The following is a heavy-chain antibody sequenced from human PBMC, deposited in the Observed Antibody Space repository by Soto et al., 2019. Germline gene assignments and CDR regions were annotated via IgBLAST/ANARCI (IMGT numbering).Heavy chain of an antibody. D-gene: IGHD2-15*01. J-gene: IGHJ4*02. Sequence: QVQLLQSGAEVKKPGSSVKVSCKASGDTFSNFAISWVRQAPGQGLEWMGGIIPLFGTAHYAQKVHDRVTITADESTSTAYMELSSLKSDDTAVYDCARDDCSGDWCYQDYWGQGTLVTVSS. CDR1: GDTFSNFA. V-gene: IGHV1-69*01. CDR2: IIPLFGTA. CDR3: ARDDCSGDWCYQDY.